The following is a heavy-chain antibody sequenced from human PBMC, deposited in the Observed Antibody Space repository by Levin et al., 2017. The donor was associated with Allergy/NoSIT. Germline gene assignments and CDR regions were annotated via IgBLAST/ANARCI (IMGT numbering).Heavy chain of an antibody. CDR2: ISGNGVTT. Sequence: TGESLKISCETSGFNFDNFAMSWVRHVPGKGLEWVSTISGNGVTTYYGDSVKGRFTISRDNSKNTLYLQMNSLRAEDTAVYFCAKLVPTETSKWLDPWGQGTLVTVSS. D-gene: IGHD4-17*01. V-gene: IGHV3-23*01. CDR3: AKLVPTETSKWLDP. J-gene: IGHJ5*02. CDR1: GFNFDNFA.